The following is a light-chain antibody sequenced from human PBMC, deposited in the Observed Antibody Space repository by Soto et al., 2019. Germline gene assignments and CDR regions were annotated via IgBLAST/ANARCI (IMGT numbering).Light chain of an antibody. CDR3: SSYAGSDTVL. CDR1: NSDVGDYAY. Sequence: QSALTQPPSASGSPGQSVTISCTGTNSDVGDYAYVSWYQQHPGKAPKLMIYEVTKRPSGVPDRFSGSKSDNTASLTVSGLQAEDEADYYCSSYAGSDTVLFGGGTKLTVL. J-gene: IGLJ2*01. CDR2: EVT. V-gene: IGLV2-8*01.